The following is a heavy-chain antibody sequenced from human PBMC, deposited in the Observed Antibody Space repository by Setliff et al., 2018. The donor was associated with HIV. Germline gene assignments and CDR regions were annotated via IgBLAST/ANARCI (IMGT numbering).Heavy chain of an antibody. CDR2: IYSGGST. CDR3: ARDQGFWSGYYMTPPDY. D-gene: IGHD3-3*01. J-gene: IGHJ4*02. V-gene: IGHV3-66*01. Sequence: GGSLRLSCAVSGITFKTYSMSWVRQAPGKGLEWVSIIYSGGSTYYADSVKGRFTISRDNSKNTVYLQMNSLRAEDTAVYYCARDQGFWSGYYMTPPDYWGQGTLVTVSS. CDR1: GITFKTYS.